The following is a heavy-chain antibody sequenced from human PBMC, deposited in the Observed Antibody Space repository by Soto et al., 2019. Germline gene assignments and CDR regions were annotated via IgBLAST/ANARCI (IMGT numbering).Heavy chain of an antibody. Sequence: QVQLVQSGAEVKKPGSSVKVSCKASGGTFSSYTINWVRQAPGQGLEWMGGIIPIFDTANYAQKFQGRVTITADESTSTSYMEVSSLRSEDTAVYYCARNGTLTGYYYGMDVWGQGTTVTVSS. V-gene: IGHV1-69*01. CDR1: GGTFSSYT. D-gene: IGHD1-1*01. CDR3: ARNGTLTGYYYGMDV. J-gene: IGHJ6*02. CDR2: IIPIFDTA.